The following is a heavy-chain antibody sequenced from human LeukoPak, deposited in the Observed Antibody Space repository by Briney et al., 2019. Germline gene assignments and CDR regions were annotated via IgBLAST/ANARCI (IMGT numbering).Heavy chain of an antibody. D-gene: IGHD6-19*01. Sequence: GGSLRLSCAASGFTFSSNYMSWVRQAPGKGLEWVSVIYSGGSTYYADSVKGRFTISSDNSKNTLYLQMNSLRAEDTAVYYCARGGDGSGWSRFDPWGQGTLVTVSS. CDR1: GFTFSSNY. J-gene: IGHJ5*02. CDR2: IYSGGST. CDR3: ARGGDGSGWSRFDP. V-gene: IGHV3-66*01.